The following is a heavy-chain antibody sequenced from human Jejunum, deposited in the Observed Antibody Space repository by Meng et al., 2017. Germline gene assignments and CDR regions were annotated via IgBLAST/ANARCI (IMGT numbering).Heavy chain of an antibody. V-gene: IGHV4-4*02. CDR2: IYHSGTT. J-gene: IGHJ4*02. CDR3: ARVQGDFYDNDAYYSYFAY. D-gene: IGHD3-22*01. CDR1: GGSSSNW. Sequence: HALPQVSGPWLVTPSWTLSLTCTVSGGSSSNWWSWVRPPPEKGLEWIGDIYHSGTTNYNPSLQSRVTISVDKSENQFSLKLRSVTAADTAVYYCARVQGDFYDNDAYYSYFAYWGPGALVTVSS.